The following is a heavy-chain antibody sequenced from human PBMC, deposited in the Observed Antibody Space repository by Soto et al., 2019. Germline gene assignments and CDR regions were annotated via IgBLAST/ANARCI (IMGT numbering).Heavy chain of an antibody. CDR3: AGLYGYGDLGGDY. Sequence: QVQLVQSGPEVKKPGTSVKVSCKASGFTFRNSAVQWVRQARGQRLEWIGWIVIGSCDTNYAPKFQERVTFTRDTATSTAYMEMSGLRFEDTAVYYCAGLYGYGDLGGDYWGQGTLVTVSS. V-gene: IGHV1-58*01. D-gene: IGHD4-17*01. J-gene: IGHJ4*02. CDR1: GFTFRNSA. CDR2: IVIGSCDT.